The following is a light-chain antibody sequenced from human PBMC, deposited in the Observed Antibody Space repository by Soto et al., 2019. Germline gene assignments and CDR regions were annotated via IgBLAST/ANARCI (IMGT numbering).Light chain of an antibody. CDR1: QTVSSSC. CDR3: QHYDNSAALT. Sequence: PGESATLFCSASQTVSSSCLAWYQQKPGQAPRLLIYGVSSRATGIPDRFSGSGSGTDFTLTISRLQPEDFAVYYCQHYDNSAALTFGGGTKVDIK. CDR2: GVS. J-gene: IGKJ4*01. V-gene: IGKV3-20*01.